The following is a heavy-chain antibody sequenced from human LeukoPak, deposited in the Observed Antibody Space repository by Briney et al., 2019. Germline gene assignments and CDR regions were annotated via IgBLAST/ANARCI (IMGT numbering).Heavy chain of an antibody. V-gene: IGHV3-53*01. CDR1: GFTFRHFA. J-gene: IGHJ3*01. CDR3: ARNILFAFDV. Sequence: GGSLKLSCAASGFTFRHFAMNWVRQAPGKGLEWVSIIYNDGSTYYADSMKGRFTISRDNSKNTLYLQVNSLRAEDTAMYYCARNILFAFDVWGQGTMVTVSS. CDR2: IYNDGST.